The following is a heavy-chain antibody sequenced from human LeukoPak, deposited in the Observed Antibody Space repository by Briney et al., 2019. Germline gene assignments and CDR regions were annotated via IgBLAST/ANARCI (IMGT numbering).Heavy chain of an antibody. CDR3: ARIEFRGSSPHRGMGWFDP. D-gene: IGHD6-13*01. CDR2: INTNTGNP. CDR1: GYTFTSYA. J-gene: IGHJ5*02. Sequence: ASVKVSCKASGYTFTSYAMNWVRQAPGQGLEWMGWINTNTGNPTYAQGFTGRFVFSLDTSVSTAYLQISSLKAEDTAVYYCARIEFRGSSPHRGMGWFDPWGQGTLVTVSS. V-gene: IGHV7-4-1*02.